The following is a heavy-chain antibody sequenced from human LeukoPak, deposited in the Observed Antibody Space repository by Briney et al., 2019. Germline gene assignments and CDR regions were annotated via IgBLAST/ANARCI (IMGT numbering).Heavy chain of an antibody. CDR2: ISGSGGST. CDR3: ASLGDSSGWEMDY. V-gene: IGHV3-23*01. Sequence: PGGSLRLSCAASGFTLSSYAMSWVRQAPGKGLEWVSAISGSGGSTYYADSVKGRFTISRDNSKNTLYLQMNSLRAEDTAVYYCASLGDSSGWEMDYWGQGTLVTVSS. CDR1: GFTLSSYA. J-gene: IGHJ4*02. D-gene: IGHD6-19*01.